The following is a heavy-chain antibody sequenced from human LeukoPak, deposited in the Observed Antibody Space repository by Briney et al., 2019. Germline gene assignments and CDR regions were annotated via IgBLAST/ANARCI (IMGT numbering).Heavy chain of an antibody. Sequence: TSETLSLTCAVYGGSFSGYYWSWIRQPPGKGLEWIGEINHSGSTNYNPSLKSRVTISVDTSKNQFSLKLSSVTAADTAVYYCARALGYYDSSGRYFDYWGQGTLVTVSS. D-gene: IGHD3-22*01. J-gene: IGHJ4*02. CDR2: INHSGST. V-gene: IGHV4-34*01. CDR1: GGSFSGYY. CDR3: ARALGYYDSSGRYFDY.